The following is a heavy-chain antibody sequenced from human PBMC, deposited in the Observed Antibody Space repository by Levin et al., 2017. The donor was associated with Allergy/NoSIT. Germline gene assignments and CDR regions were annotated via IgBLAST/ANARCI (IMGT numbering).Heavy chain of an antibody. CDR1: GFSLSTSGVG. J-gene: IGHJ3*02. CDR3: AHSLRFLEWWGNDAFDI. Sequence: KSGPTLVKPTQTLTLTCTFSGFSLSTSGVGVGWIRQPPGKALEWLALIYWDDDKRYSPSLKSRLTITKDTSKNQVVLTMTNMDPVDTATYYCAHSLRFLEWWGNDAFDIWGQGTMVTVSS. D-gene: IGHD3-3*01. V-gene: IGHV2-5*02. CDR2: IYWDDDK.